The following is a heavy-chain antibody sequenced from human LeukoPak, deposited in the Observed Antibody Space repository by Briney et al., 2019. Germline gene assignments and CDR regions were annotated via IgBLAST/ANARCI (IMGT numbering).Heavy chain of an antibody. CDR3: TTGIRGD. CDR1: GLTVTNAW. V-gene: IGHV3-15*07. D-gene: IGHD3-10*01. J-gene: IGHJ4*02. CDR2: IASKTDGGAT. Sequence: GGSLRLSRSASGLTVTNAWMNWVRQAPGEGLDWVGRIASKTDGGATDYAAPVKGRFTISRDDSENTLNLQMNSLKTEDTAVYYCTTGIRGDWGQGTLVTVSS.